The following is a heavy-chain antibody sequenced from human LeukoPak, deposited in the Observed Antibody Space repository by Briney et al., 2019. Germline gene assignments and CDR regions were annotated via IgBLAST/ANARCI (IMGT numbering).Heavy chain of an antibody. V-gene: IGHV4-4*07. Sequence: PSETLSLTCTVSSGSISSYYWSWIRQPAGKGLEWIGRIYTTGSTNYSPSLKSRVTMSVDTSKDQFSLKLSSVTAADTAVYYCASIAAEVHWGQGTLVTVSS. D-gene: IGHD6-6*01. CDR2: IYTTGST. CDR3: ASIAAEVH. J-gene: IGHJ4*02. CDR1: SGSISSYY.